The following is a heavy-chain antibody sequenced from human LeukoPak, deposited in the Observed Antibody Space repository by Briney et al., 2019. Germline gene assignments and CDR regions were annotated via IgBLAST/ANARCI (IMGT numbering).Heavy chain of an antibody. CDR3: ATDSHSGYDH. CDR2: IIPIFGTA. J-gene: IGHJ5*02. D-gene: IGHD5-12*01. V-gene: IGHV1-69*06. Sequence: GASVKVSCKASGGTFSSYAISWVRQAPGQGLEWMGGIIPIFGTANYAQKFQGRVTMTEDTSTDTAYMELSSLRSEDTAVYYCATDSHSGYDHWGQGTLVTVSS. CDR1: GGTFSSYA.